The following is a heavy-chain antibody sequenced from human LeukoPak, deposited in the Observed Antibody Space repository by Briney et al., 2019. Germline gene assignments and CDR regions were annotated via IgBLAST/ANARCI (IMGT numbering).Heavy chain of an antibody. D-gene: IGHD3-22*01. Sequence: GGSLRLSCAASGFTFSSYGMHWVRQAPGKGLEWVAVISSDGRNNYYADSVNGRFTISRDNSKNTLYLRMNSLRAEDTAMYYCAKDLYFYDTSGPFDYWGQGTLVTVSS. V-gene: IGHV3-30*18. CDR1: GFTFSSYG. CDR3: AKDLYFYDTSGPFDY. CDR2: ISSDGRNN. J-gene: IGHJ4*02.